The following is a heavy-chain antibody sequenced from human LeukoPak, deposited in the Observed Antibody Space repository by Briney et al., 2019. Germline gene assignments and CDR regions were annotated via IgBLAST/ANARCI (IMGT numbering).Heavy chain of an antibody. V-gene: IGHV3-23*01. CDR1: GFTLSSYA. CDR2: ISDSGNT. Sequence: GGSLRLSCAASGFTLSSYAMNWVRQAPGKGLEWVSAISDSGNTYHADSVKGRFTISRDSSKNTLFLQMNRLRPEDAAVYYCAKAPVTTCRGAYCYPFDYWGQGTLVTVSS. J-gene: IGHJ4*02. D-gene: IGHD2-21*01. CDR3: AKAPVTTCRGAYCYPFDY.